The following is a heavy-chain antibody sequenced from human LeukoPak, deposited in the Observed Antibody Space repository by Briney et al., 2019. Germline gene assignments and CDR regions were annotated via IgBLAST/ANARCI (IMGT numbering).Heavy chain of an antibody. V-gene: IGHV4-59*12. CDR2: IYHSGST. CDR3: ARDRVYSGYDLRNDAFDI. CDR1: GGSISSYY. D-gene: IGHD5-12*01. Sequence: SETLSLTCTVSGGSISSYYWSWIRQPPGKGLEWIGYIYHSGSTYYNPSLKSRVTISVDRSKNQFSLKLSSVTAADTAVYYCARDRVYSGYDLRNDAFDIWGQGTMVTVSS. J-gene: IGHJ3*02.